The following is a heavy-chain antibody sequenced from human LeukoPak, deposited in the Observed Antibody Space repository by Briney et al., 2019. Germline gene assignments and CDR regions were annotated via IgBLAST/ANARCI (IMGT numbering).Heavy chain of an antibody. CDR1: GFSLSNHW. V-gene: IGHV3-7*01. D-gene: IGHD3-10*01. CDR2: INVDGSEK. Sequence: GGSLRLSCAASGFSLSNHWVTWVRQAPGKGPEWVAHINVDGSEKDFLDSVRGRFTISRDNSKNSVYLQMNTLRVEDTALYYCATGRWFGEFAGSAFEDWGQGTLVTVSS. J-gene: IGHJ4*02. CDR3: ATGRWFGEFAGSAFED.